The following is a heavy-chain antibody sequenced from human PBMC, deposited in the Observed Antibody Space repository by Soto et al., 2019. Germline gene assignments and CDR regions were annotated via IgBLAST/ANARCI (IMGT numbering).Heavy chain of an antibody. CDR3: ARTVGTAMSDY. Sequence: QITLKESGPPLVKPTQTLTLTCTFSGFSLSTSGVGVGWIRQPPGKALEWLALIYWDNDKRYRPSLKSRLTITKDTSKNQVVLTMTKMDPVDTATYYCARTVGTAMSDYWGQGTLVTVSS. D-gene: IGHD5-18*01. CDR2: IYWDNDK. CDR1: GFSLSTSGVG. V-gene: IGHV2-5*02. J-gene: IGHJ4*02.